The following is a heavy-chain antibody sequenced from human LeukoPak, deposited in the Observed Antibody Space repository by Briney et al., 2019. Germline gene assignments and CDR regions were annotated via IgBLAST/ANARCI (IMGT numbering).Heavy chain of an antibody. CDR3: ARMPYAGIFTFDY. Sequence: SVKVSCKASGGTFSSYAISWVRQAPGQGLEWMGGIIPIFGTANYAQKFQGRVTITADESTSTAYMELRSLRSDDTAVYYCARMPYAGIFTFDYWGQGTLVTVSS. J-gene: IGHJ4*02. D-gene: IGHD3-10*01. CDR1: GGTFSSYA. V-gene: IGHV1-69*13. CDR2: IIPIFGTA.